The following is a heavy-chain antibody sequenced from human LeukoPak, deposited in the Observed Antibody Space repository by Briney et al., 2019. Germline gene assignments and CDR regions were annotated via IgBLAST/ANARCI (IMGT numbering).Heavy chain of an antibody. CDR2: INSDGSST. CDR1: GYTFSTYW. D-gene: IGHD3-9*01. V-gene: IGHV3-74*01. Sequence: GVSLRLSCAASGYTFSTYWMQWVRRAPGKGRVGGSCINSDGSSTICEDSVKGRFTISRDNAKNTLYLQMNSLSAEDTAVYYCARGAPARYFGAFDIWGRGTMVTVSS. J-gene: IGHJ3*02. CDR3: ARGAPARYFGAFDI.